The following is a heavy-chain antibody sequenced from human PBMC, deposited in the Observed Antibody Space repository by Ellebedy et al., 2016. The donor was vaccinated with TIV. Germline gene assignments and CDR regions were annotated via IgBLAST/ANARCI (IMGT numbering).Heavy chain of an antibody. J-gene: IGHJ4*02. CDR1: GFDFADYA. Sequence: GGSLRLXCTASGFDFADYALTWFRRAPGKGLEFVGFIRSKTFGGTPEYAATVKGRFTMSRDDSKSIAYLQMNSLKTEDTGVYYCTRISGYTYGSDFDYWGQGTVVTVSS. CDR3: TRISGYTYGSDFDY. CDR2: IRSKTFGGTP. V-gene: IGHV3-49*03. D-gene: IGHD5-18*01.